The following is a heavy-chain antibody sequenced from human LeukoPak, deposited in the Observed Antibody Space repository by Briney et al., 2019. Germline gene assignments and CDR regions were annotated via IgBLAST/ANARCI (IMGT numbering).Heavy chain of an antibody. CDR2: IIPIFGTA. Sequence: SVKVSCKASGYTFTSYGISWVRQAPGQGLEWMGGIIPIFGTANYAQKFQGRVTITADESTSTAYMELSSLRSEDTAVYYCARDLSYYDSSGYSFDYWGQGTLVTVSS. CDR3: ARDLSYYDSSGYSFDY. D-gene: IGHD3-22*01. CDR1: GYTFTSYG. J-gene: IGHJ4*02. V-gene: IGHV1-69*13.